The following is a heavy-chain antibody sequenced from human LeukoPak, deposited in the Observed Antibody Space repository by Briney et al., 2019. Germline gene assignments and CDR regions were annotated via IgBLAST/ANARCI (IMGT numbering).Heavy chain of an antibody. CDR2: IISKTDGGTT. V-gene: IGHV3-15*01. J-gene: IGHJ4*02. D-gene: IGHD3-3*01. CDR3: TTEFVLEWLSSGSPNDY. CDR1: AFTFSNAW. Sequence: PGGSLRLSCAASAFTFSNAWMSWVRQAPGKGPEWVGRIISKTDGGTTDYAAPVKGRFTISRDDSTNTLYLQMNSRKTEDTAVYYCTTEFVLEWLSSGSPNDYWGQGTLVTVSS.